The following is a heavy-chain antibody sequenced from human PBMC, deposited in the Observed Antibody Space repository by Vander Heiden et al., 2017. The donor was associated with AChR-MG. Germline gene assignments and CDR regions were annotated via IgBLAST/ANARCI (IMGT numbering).Heavy chain of an antibody. CDR1: VASLATGADY. CDR2: IYATGST. Sequence: QVQLQESGPGLVQPSQTLSLTCTVSVASLATGADYWSWIRQPAGKGLQWIGRIYATGSTGYNPSLKSRVTMSMDKSKNQFSLNVTSVTAADTATYYCARGRDYVNLYFDVWGRGTLVTVSS. CDR3: ARGRDYVNLYFDV. D-gene: IGHD4-17*01. J-gene: IGHJ2*01. V-gene: IGHV4-61*02.